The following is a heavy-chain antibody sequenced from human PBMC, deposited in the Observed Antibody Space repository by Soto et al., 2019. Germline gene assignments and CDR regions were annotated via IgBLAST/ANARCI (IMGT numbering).Heavy chain of an antibody. CDR1: GGTLSSYA. J-gene: IGHJ4*02. CDR2: IIPIFGTA. D-gene: IGHD3-22*01. V-gene: IGHV1-69*12. CDR3: ARSEGDYYDSSGYYYGAVDY. Sequence: QVQLVQSGAEVKKPGSSVKVSCKASGGTLSSYAISWVRQAPGQGLEWMGGIIPIFGTANYAQKFQGRVTITADESTSTAYMELSSLRSEDTAVYYCARSEGDYYDSSGYYYGAVDYWGQGTLVTVSS.